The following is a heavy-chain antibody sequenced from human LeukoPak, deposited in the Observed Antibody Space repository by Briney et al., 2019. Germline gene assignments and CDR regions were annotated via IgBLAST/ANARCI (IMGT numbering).Heavy chain of an antibody. Sequence: PSETLSLTCTVSGVSISSYYWSWIRQPPGKGLEWIGYIYTSGSTNYNPSLKSRVTISVDTSKNQFSLKLSSVTAADTAVYYCARLKPQKPTIFGVVIGNYYYYMDVWGKGTTVTVSS. D-gene: IGHD3-3*01. J-gene: IGHJ6*03. CDR3: ARLKPQKPTIFGVVIGNYYYYMDV. CDR1: GVSISSYY. V-gene: IGHV4-4*09. CDR2: IYTSGST.